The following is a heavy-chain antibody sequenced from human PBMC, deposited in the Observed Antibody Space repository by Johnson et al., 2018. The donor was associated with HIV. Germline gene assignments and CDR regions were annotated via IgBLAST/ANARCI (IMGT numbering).Heavy chain of an antibody. D-gene: IGHD2-2*01. CDR1: GFTFSSYG. V-gene: IGHV3-30*02. CDR3: AKSRSQLGSAFDI. Sequence: HVQLVESGGGLVKPGGSLRLSCAASGFTFSSYGMYWVRQAPGKGLEWVAFIRYDGSNKYYADSVKGRFTISRDNSKNTLYLQMNSLRAEDTAVYYCAKSRSQLGSAFDIWGQGTMVTVSS. CDR2: IRYDGSNK. J-gene: IGHJ3*02.